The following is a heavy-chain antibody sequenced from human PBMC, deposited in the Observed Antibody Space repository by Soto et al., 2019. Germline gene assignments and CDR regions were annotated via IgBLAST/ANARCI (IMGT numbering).Heavy chain of an antibody. V-gene: IGHV3-48*01. Sequence: EVQLVESGGGLVQPGGSLRLSCAASGFTFSSYSMNWVRQAPGKGLEWVSYISSSSSTIYYADSVKGRFTISRDNVKNSLYLQMNSLRAEDTAVYYCARRAYYCSSTSCYSSNYYYYGMDVWGQGTTVTVSS. J-gene: IGHJ6*02. CDR2: ISSSSSTI. CDR3: ARRAYYCSSTSCYSSNYYYYGMDV. CDR1: GFTFSSYS. D-gene: IGHD2-2*01.